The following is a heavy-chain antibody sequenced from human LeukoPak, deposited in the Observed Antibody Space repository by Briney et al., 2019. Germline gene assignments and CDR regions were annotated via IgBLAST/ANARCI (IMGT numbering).Heavy chain of an antibody. J-gene: IGHJ5*02. V-gene: IGHV3-7*03. CDR1: GFTFRSYW. CDR2: IKTDGSEK. D-gene: IGHD3-9*01. CDR3: ARDYTGYFP. Sequence: PGGSLRLSCAASGFTFRSYWMSWVRQAPGKGLEWVANIKTDGSEKYYVDSVKGRFTISRDNAKNSLYLQMNSLRAEDTAVYYCARDYTGYFPWGQGTLVIVSS.